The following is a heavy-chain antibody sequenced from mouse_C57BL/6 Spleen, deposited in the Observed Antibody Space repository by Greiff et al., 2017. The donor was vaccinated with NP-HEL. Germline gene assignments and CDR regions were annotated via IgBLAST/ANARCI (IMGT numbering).Heavy chain of an antibody. CDR3: ARINYYGSKDY. D-gene: IGHD1-1*01. CDR2: IDPSDSYT. Sequence: VQLQQSGAELVMPGASVKLSCKASDYTFTSYWMHWVKQRPGQGLEWIGEIDPSDSYTNYNQKFKGKSTLTVDKSSSTAYMQLSSLTSEDSAVYYCARINYYGSKDYWGQGTTLTVSS. CDR1: DYTFTSYW. V-gene: IGHV1-69*01. J-gene: IGHJ2*01.